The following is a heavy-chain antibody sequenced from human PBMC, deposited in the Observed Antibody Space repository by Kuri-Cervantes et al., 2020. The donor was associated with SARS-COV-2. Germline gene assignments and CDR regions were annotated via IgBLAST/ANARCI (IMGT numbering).Heavy chain of an antibody. D-gene: IGHD3-10*01. Sequence: LSLTCAASGFTFSSYGMHWVRQAPGKGLEWVAVISYDGSNKYHADSVKGRFTISRDNSKNTLYLQMNSLRAEDTAVYYCAKNGYDYYGSGSYYYYYYGMDVWGQGTTVTVSS. CDR1: GFTFSSYG. J-gene: IGHJ6*02. CDR2: ISYDGSNK. V-gene: IGHV3-30*18. CDR3: AKNGYDYYGSGSYYYYYYGMDV.